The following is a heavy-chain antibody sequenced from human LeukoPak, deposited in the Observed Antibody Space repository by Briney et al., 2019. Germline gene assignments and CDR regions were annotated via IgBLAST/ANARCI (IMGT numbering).Heavy chain of an antibody. J-gene: IGHJ4*02. V-gene: IGHV4-39*02. CDR2: IYYSGST. Sequence: SETLSLTCIVSGGSISSGGHYWGWIRQPPGKGLEWIGSIYYSGSTYYNPSLNSRVTIFIDMSKNQFSLKLSSVTATDTAVYYCAREDCTIGAVCSSLLDHWGRGTLVTVSP. CDR1: GGSISSGGHY. CDR3: AREDCTIGAVCSSLLDH. D-gene: IGHD2-8*01.